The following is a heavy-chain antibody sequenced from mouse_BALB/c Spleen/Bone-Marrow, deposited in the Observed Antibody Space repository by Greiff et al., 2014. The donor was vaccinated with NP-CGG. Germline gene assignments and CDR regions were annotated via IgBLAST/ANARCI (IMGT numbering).Heavy chain of an antibody. J-gene: IGHJ1*01. CDR1: GFDFSRYW. CDR3: ALLGYYGYFYV. CDR2: INTDSSTI. V-gene: IGHV4-1*02. Sequence: EVQRVESGGGLVQPGGSLKLSCAASGFDFSRYWMSWVRQAPGKGLGWIGEINTDSSTINYTPSLKDKFIISRDNAKNTLYLQMSKVRSEDTALYYCALLGYYGYFYVWGAGTTVTVSS. D-gene: IGHD2-2*01.